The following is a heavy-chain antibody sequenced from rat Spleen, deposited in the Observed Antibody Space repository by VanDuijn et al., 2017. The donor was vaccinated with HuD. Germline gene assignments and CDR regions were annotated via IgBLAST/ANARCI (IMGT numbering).Heavy chain of an antibody. CDR3: ARHGYGYTFYFDY. Sequence: EVQLVESDGGLVQPGRSLKLSCAASGFTFSDYYMAWVRQAPKKGLEWVATINYDGRSTHYRDSVKGRFTISRDNAKNTQYLQMDSLRSEDTATYYCARHGYGYTFYFDYWGQGVMVTVSS. J-gene: IGHJ2*01. V-gene: IGHV5-7*01. D-gene: IGHD1-4*01. CDR1: GFTFSDYY. CDR2: INYDGRST.